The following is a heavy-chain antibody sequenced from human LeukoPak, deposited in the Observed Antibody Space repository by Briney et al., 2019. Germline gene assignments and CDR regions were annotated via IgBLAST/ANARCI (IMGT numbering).Heavy chain of an antibody. CDR2: INPKSGGT. V-gene: IGHV1-2*02. Sequence: ASVKVSRKASGYIFTDYYIHWVRQAPGQGLEWMGEINPKSGGTDYAQRFQGRVTMTRDTSISTAYMELNSLRSDDTAMYYCVRDDDSNCYDPWGQGTLVTVSS. D-gene: IGHD2-21*01. CDR3: VRDDDSNCYDP. CDR1: GYIFTDYY. J-gene: IGHJ5*02.